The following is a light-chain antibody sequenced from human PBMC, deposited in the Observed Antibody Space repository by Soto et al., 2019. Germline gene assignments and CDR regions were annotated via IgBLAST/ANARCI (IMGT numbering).Light chain of an antibody. Sequence: DIQMTQSPSTLSASVGDRVTITCRASQSINNWLAWYQQKPGKAHNLLIYKASSLESGVTSTFSGSGSGTEFTLTIASLQPDDFAPYDGQQYNGSPVTFGGGTRVQIK. J-gene: IGKJ4*01. CDR3: QQYNGSPVT. V-gene: IGKV1-5*03. CDR2: KAS. CDR1: QSINNW.